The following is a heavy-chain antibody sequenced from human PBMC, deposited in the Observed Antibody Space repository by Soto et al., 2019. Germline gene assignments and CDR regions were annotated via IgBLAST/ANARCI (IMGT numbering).Heavy chain of an antibody. CDR2: MNPNSANT. J-gene: IGHJ3*02. V-gene: IGHV1-8*01. CDR1: GYTFTSYD. D-gene: IGHD1-26*01. Sequence: QVQLVQSGAEVKKPGASVKVSCKTSGYTFTSYDINWVRQATGQGLEWMEWMNPNSANTAYAQKFQGRVTMTRITSIITAYMELSSLRSEDTAVYYCARERSSGAFDIWGQGTMVTVSS. CDR3: ARERSSGAFDI.